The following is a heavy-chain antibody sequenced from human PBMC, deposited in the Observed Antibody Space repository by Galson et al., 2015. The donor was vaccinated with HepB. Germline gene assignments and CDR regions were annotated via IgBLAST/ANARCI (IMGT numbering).Heavy chain of an antibody. V-gene: IGHV3-15*01. Sequence: SLRLSCAASGFSFSNAWMSWVRQAPGKGLEWVGRIQSKTDGGTADYAAPVKGRFTISRDDSSNTLYLQMNSLKTEDTAVYYCTATCDYSICHWGQGTLVSVSS. CDR1: GFSFSNAW. CDR2: IQSKTDGGTA. CDR3: TATCDYSICH. J-gene: IGHJ4*02. D-gene: IGHD4-17*01.